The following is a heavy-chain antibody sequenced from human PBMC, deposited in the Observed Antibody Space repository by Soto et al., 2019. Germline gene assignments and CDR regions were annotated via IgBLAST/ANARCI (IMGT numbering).Heavy chain of an antibody. CDR3: ARDLWWYLH. D-gene: IGHD2-15*01. CDR1: GFTFSSHA. V-gene: IGHV3-23*01. J-gene: IGHJ4*02. CDR2: ISGGAEGA. Sequence: EVQLLESGGGLVQPGGALRLSCAASGFTFSSHAMSWVRQAPGKGLAWLSSISGGAEGAYYADSVKGRFTISRDNSKTTLYLQMNSLRAEDTAVYYCARDLWWYLHWGQGTLVTVSS.